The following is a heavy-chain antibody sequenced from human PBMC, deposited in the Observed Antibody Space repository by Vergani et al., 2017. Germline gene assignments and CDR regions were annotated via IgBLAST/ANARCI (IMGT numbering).Heavy chain of an antibody. CDR3: ARGSYDYDSSGYYFDY. D-gene: IGHD3-22*01. Sequence: QVQVVQSGAEVKKSGASVKVSCKTSGYTFSNYYMHWVRQAPGQGLEWMGGIIPIFGTANYAQKFQGRVTITADESTSPAYMELRSLRSEDTAVYYCARGSYDYDSSGYYFDYWGQGTLVTVSS. CDR2: IIPIFGTA. J-gene: IGHJ4*02. V-gene: IGHV1-69*01. CDR1: GYTFSNYY.